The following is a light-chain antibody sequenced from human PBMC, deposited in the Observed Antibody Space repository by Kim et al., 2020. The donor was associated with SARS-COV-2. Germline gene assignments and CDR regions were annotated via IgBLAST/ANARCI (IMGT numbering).Light chain of an antibody. CDR1: QSVSSY. V-gene: IGKV3-11*01. J-gene: IGKJ2*01. CDR2: DAS. CDR3: QQRSNWPPGYT. Sequence: SPGQRATLSCTASQSVSSYLAWYQQKPGQAPRLLIYDASNRATGIPARFSGSGSVKDFTLTISSLEPEDFAVYYCQQRSNWPPGYTFGQGTKLEI.